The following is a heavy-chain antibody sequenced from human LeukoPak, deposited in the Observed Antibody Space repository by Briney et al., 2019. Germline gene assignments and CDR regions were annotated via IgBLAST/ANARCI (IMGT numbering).Heavy chain of an antibody. CDR2: IIPIFGTA. CDR3: ARDRGGYFDY. J-gene: IGHJ4*02. D-gene: IGHD3-10*01. CDR1: GGTFSSYA. V-gene: IGHV1-69*05. Sequence: AASVKVSCKASGGTFSSYAISWVRQAPGQGLEWMGGIIPIFGTANYAQKFQGRVTLTTDESTSTAYMELSSLRSEDTAVYYCARDRGGYFDYWGQGTVVTVSS.